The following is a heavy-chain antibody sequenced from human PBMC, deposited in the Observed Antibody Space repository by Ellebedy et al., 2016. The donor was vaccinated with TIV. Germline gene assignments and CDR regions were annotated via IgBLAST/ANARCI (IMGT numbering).Heavy chain of an antibody. Sequence: GGSLRLXCAASGFTFSSYAMSWVRQAPGKGLEWVSAISGSGGSTYYADSVKGRFTISRDNSKNTLYLQMNSLRAEDTAVYYCAKDWSSYCSSTSCYFPLGWELGFDYWGQGTLVTVSS. CDR3: AKDWSSYCSSTSCYFPLGWELGFDY. CDR2: ISGSGGST. CDR1: GFTFSSYA. J-gene: IGHJ4*02. D-gene: IGHD2-2*01. V-gene: IGHV3-23*01.